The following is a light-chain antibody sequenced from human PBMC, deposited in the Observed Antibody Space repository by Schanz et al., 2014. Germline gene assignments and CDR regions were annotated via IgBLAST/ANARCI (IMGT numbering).Light chain of an antibody. V-gene: IGKV3-20*01. CDR3: QQYGFSPPMYI. CDR1: QSVSSSY. Sequence: EIVLTQSPGTLSLSPGETATLSCRASQSVSSSYLAWYQQKPGQAPRLLIYGASNRATGIPDRFSGSGSGTDFTLTITRLEPEDSAVYHCQQYGFSPPMYIFAQGTKLEIK. CDR2: GAS. J-gene: IGKJ2*01.